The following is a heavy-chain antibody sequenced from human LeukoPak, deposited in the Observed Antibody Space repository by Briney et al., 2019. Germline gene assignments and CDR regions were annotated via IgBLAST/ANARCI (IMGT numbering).Heavy chain of an antibody. CDR2: MNPNSGNT. D-gene: IGHD4-17*01. V-gene: IGHV1-8*01. Sequence: GASVKVSCKASGYTFTSYDINWVRQATGRGLEWMGWMNPNSGNTGYAQKFQGRVTMTRNTSISTAYMELSSLRSEDTAVYYCASSDYGDYNAFDIWGQGTMVTVSS. CDR1: GYTFTSYD. J-gene: IGHJ3*02. CDR3: ASSDYGDYNAFDI.